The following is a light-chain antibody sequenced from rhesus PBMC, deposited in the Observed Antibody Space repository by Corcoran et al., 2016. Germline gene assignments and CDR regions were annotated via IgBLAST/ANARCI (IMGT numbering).Light chain of an antibody. CDR2: DAS. V-gene: IGKV1-28*03. Sequence: DIQMTQSPSSLSASVGDTVTITCRASQGISSYLNWFQPKPGKAPKLLIYDASSLESGVPSRFSGSGSGTDFTLTISILQPEDFAAYYCLQHNSYPFTFGPGTKLDIK. CDR3: LQHNSYPFT. J-gene: IGKJ3*01. CDR1: QGISSY.